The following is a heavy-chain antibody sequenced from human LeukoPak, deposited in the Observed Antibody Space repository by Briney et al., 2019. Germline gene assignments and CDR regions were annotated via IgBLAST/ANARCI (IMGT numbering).Heavy chain of an antibody. CDR1: GFSFSAYG. V-gene: IGHV3-49*04. CDR3: TRAYFYDYGDYSNAFDI. J-gene: IGHJ3*02. D-gene: IGHD4-17*01. Sequence: GRSLRLSCAASGFSFSAYGVHWVRQAPGKGLEWVGFIRSKAYGGTTEYAASVKGRFTISRDDSKSIAYLQMNSLKTEDTAVYYCTRAYFYDYGDYSNAFDIWGQGTMVTVSS. CDR2: IRSKAYGGTT.